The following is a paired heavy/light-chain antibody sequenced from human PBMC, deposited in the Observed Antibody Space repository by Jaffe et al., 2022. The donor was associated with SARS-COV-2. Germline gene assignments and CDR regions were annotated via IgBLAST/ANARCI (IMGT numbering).Light chain of an antibody. CDR1: QSVSSSY. Sequence: EIVLTQSPGTLSLSPGERATLSCGASQSVSSSYLAWYQQKPGQAPRLLIYGTSSRATGIPDRFSGSGSGTDFTLTISRLEPEDFAVYYCQHYGSSRTFGQGTKVEVK. V-gene: IGKV3-20*01. J-gene: IGKJ1*01. CDR2: GTS. CDR3: QHYGSSRT.
Heavy chain of an antibody. D-gene: IGHD3-10*01. CDR3: AKGSGDSRPYYFDY. CDR2: IGTNGVST. CDR1: GFTFSNYV. Sequence: EVQLLESGGDLEQPGGSLRLSCAASGFTFSNYVMSWVRQAPGKGLEWVSAIGTNGVSTYYADSVKGRFTISRDNSKNTLYLQMSSLGAEDTAVYYCAKGSGDSRPYYFDYWGQGTLVTVSS. V-gene: IGHV3-23*01. J-gene: IGHJ4*02.